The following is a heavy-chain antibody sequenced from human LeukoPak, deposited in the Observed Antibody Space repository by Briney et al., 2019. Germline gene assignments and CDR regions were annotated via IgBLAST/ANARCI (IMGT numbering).Heavy chain of an antibody. Sequence: SETLSLTCAVYGGSFSGYYWSWIRQPPGKGLEWIGEINHSGSTNYNPSLKSRVTISVDTSKNQFSLKLSSVTAADTAVYHCARGLLAGTRVNGYWGQGTLVTVSS. CDR3: ARGLLAGTRVNGY. CDR1: GGSFSGYY. CDR2: INHSGST. J-gene: IGHJ4*02. D-gene: IGHD6-19*01. V-gene: IGHV4-34*01.